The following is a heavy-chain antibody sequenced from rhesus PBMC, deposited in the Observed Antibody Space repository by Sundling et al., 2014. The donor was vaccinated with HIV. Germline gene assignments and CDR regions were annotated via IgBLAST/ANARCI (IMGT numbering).Heavy chain of an antibody. CDR1: GGSISSNF. D-gene: IGHD3-16*01. Sequence: QVQLQESGPGLVKPSETLSLTCAVSGGSISSNFWSWIRQAPGKGLEWIGYIHGRGTSTNYNPSLKSRVTLSVDTSKNQFSLNLSSVTASDTAVYYCARGRRYYSGDYFFDYWGQGVLVTASS. V-gene: IGHV4-169*01. J-gene: IGHJ4*01. CDR2: IHGRGTST. CDR3: ARGRRYYSGDYFFDY.